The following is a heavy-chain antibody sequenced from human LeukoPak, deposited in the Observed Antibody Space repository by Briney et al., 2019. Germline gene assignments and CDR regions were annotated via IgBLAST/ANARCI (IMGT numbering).Heavy chain of an antibody. CDR3: AKQLGYCSDGSCYFPY. V-gene: IGHV3-23*01. CDR2: ISNNGGYT. D-gene: IGHD2-15*01. CDR1: GFTLSSSA. Sequence: GGSLRLSCAASGFTLSSSAMSWVRQAPGKGLEWVSAISNNGGYTYYADSVQGRFTISRDNSKSTLCLQMNSLRAEDTAVYYCAKQLGYCSDGSCYFPYWGQGTLVTVSS. J-gene: IGHJ4*02.